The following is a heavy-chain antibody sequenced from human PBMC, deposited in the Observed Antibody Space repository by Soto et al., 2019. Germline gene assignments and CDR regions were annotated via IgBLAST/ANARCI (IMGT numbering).Heavy chain of an antibody. CDR1: VFSLSTSGVG. CDR2: IYWDDDK. Sequence: SGPTLVNPTQTLTLTCTFSVFSLSTSGVGVGWIRQPPGKALECLAVIYWDDDKRYSPSLKSRLTITKDTSKNQVVLTMTDMDPVDTATYYCAHSRGYGSGSYSPYNWFDPWGQGTLVTVSS. CDR3: AHSRGYGSGSYSPYNWFDP. V-gene: IGHV2-5*02. D-gene: IGHD3-10*01. J-gene: IGHJ5*02.